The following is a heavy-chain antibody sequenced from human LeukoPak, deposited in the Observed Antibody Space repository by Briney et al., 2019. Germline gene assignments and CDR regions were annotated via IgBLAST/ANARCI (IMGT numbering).Heavy chain of an antibody. J-gene: IGHJ4*02. CDR3: AKRSGYTTGWFFDF. CDR1: GFIFSSYA. V-gene: IGHV3-23*01. Sequence: GGSLKLSCAASGFIFSSYAMSWVRQAPGKGLEWVSSISGSGDNTYYAESVKGRFTISRDNSKNTLFLQMNSLRAEDTAVFYCAKRSGYTTGWFFDFRGQGTLVTVSS. CDR2: ISGSGDNT. D-gene: IGHD6-19*01.